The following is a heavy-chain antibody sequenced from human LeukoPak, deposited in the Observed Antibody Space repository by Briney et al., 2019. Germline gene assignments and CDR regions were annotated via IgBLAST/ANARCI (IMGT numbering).Heavy chain of an antibody. CDR2: INHSGST. V-gene: IGHV4-34*01. Sequence: MSSETLSLTCAVYGGSFSGYYWSWIRQPPGKGLEWIGEINHSGSTNYNPSLKSRVTISVDTSKNQFSLKLSSVTAADTAVYYCARFETTVTTVSFDPWGQGTLVTVSS. CDR3: ARFETTVTTVSFDP. J-gene: IGHJ5*02. CDR1: GGSFSGYY. D-gene: IGHD4-17*01.